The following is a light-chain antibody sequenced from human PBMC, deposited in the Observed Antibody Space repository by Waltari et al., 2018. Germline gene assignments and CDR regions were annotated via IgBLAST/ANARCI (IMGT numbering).Light chain of an antibody. CDR2: VTSEGSH. V-gene: IGLV4-69*01. Sequence: QQQENAPRYLRKVTSEGSHSQGDEIPDRFSGSSSGAERYLTLSSLQCEDEADYYCQTGGHGTWVFGGGTKLTVL. J-gene: IGLJ3*02. CDR3: QTGGHGTWV.